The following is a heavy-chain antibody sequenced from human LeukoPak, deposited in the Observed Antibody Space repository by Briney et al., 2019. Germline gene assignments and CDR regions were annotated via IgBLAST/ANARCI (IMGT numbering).Heavy chain of an antibody. V-gene: IGHV3-30*18. J-gene: IGHJ4*02. Sequence: GGSLRLSCAASGFTFSSYDRQGVRQAPGKGLEWVTVISYDRSIKYHTNSVQGRFTISRDNSMHTLYLQMNSLTAEDTAVYFCAKGINHQLELLSEAPDYWGQGTLVTVSS. CDR3: AKGINHQLELLSEAPDY. D-gene: IGHD1-26*01. CDR2: ISYDRSIK. CDR1: GFTFSSYD.